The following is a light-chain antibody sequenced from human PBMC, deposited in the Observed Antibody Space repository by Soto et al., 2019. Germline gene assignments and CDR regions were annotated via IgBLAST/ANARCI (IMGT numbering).Light chain of an antibody. CDR2: QDS. J-gene: IGLJ2*01. Sequence: SYELTQPPSVSVSPGQTASIPCSGDKLGYKYACWYQQKPGQSPVLVIYQDSKRPSGIPERFSGSNSGNTATLTISGTQAMDEADYYCQAWDSSTAVVGGGTKLTVL. V-gene: IGLV3-1*01. CDR1: KLGYKY. CDR3: QAWDSSTAV.